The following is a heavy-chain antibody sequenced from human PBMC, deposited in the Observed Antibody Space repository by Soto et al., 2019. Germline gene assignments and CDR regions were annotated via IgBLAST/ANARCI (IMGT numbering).Heavy chain of an antibody. CDR1: GGTFSSYA. J-gene: IGHJ4*02. CDR3: ARPAGGYCSGGSCYNFDY. D-gene: IGHD2-15*01. CDR2: IIPIFGTA. Sequence: SVKVSCKASGGTFSSYAISWVRQAPGQGLEWMGGIIPIFGTANYAQKFQGRVTITADKSTSTAYMELSSLRSEDTAVYYCARPAGGYCSGGSCYNFDYWGQGTLVTVSS. V-gene: IGHV1-69*06.